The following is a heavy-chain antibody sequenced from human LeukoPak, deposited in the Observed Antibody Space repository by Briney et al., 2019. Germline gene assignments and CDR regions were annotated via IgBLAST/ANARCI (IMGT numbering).Heavy chain of an antibody. J-gene: IGHJ4*02. V-gene: IGHV3-21*01. Sequence: PGGSVTLSCAASGFTFTSYCMNWVRQAPGKGLEWVGCINTNSSYTNYVDAVTGRFTISRENAKNSLYLRVNSLGAEGTAVYYCGRGGITIFGVVIDWGQGTLVTVSS. D-gene: IGHD3-3*01. CDR3: GRGGITIFGVVID. CDR2: INTNSSYT. CDR1: GFTFTSYC.